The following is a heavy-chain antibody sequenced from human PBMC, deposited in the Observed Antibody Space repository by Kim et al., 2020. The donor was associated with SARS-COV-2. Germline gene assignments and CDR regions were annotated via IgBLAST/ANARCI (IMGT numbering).Heavy chain of an antibody. Sequence: GGSRRLSCAASGFTFSSYAMHWVRQAPGKGLEWVAVISYDGSNKYYADSVKGRFTISRDNSKNTLYLQMNSLRAEDTAVYYCARDLVAATPWYYYYYGM. D-gene: IGHD2-15*01. CDR3: ARDLVAATPWYYYYYGM. J-gene: IGHJ6*01. CDR1: GFTFSSYA. CDR2: ISYDGSNK. V-gene: IGHV3-30-3*01.